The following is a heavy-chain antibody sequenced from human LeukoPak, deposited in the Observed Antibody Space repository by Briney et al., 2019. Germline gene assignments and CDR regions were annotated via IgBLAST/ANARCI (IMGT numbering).Heavy chain of an antibody. CDR2: INPNSGGT. CDR3: ARGSIAAAGIHWFDP. V-gene: IGHV1-2*02. Sequence: ASVKVSCKASGYTFTGYYMHWVRQAPGQGLEWMGWINPNSGGTDYAQKFQGRVTMTRDMSISTAYMELSRLRSDDTAVYYCARGSIAAAGIHWFDPWGQGTLVTVSS. J-gene: IGHJ5*02. D-gene: IGHD6-13*01. CDR1: GYTFTGYY.